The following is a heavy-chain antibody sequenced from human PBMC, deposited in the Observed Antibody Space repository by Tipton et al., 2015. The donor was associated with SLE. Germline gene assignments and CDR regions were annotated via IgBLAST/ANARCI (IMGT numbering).Heavy chain of an antibody. J-gene: IGHJ5*02. Sequence: GLVKPSQTLSLTCAISGDSVSSNSAAWNWIRQSPSRGLEWLGRTYYRSKWYNDYAVSVKSRITINPDTSKNQISLKLSSVTAADTAVYYCARYPESNYHWFGPWGQGALVTVSS. V-gene: IGHV6-1*01. CDR3: ARYPESNYHWFGP. D-gene: IGHD4-11*01. CDR2: TYYRSKWYN. CDR1: GDSVSSNSAA.